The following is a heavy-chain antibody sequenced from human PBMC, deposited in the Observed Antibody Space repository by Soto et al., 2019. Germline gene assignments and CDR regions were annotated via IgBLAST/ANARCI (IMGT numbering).Heavy chain of an antibody. CDR2: IGNAGDT. CDR3: ARGRLTPSIAARHDAVDI. Sequence: GGSLRLSCAASGFTFSSYDMHWVRQATGKGLEWVSAIGNAGDTYYPGSVKGRFTISRENAKNSLYLQMNSLRTADTTVYYCARGRLTPSIAARHDAVDIWGQGTMVTVSS. J-gene: IGHJ3*02. V-gene: IGHV3-13*01. CDR1: GFTFSSYD. D-gene: IGHD6-6*01.